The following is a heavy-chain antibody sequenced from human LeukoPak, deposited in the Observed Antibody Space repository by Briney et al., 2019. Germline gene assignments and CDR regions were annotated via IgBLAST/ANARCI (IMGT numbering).Heavy chain of an antibody. CDR2: ISAYNGIT. CDR1: GYTFSNYA. Sequence: ASVKVSCKASGYTFSNYAISWVRQAPGQGLEWMGWISAYNGITNYAPKLQGRVTMTTDTSTSAAYMELRSMRSDDTAVYYCARAWGEDIAARPYYFDYWGQGSLVTVSS. J-gene: IGHJ4*02. V-gene: IGHV1-18*01. D-gene: IGHD6-6*01. CDR3: ARAWGEDIAARPYYFDY.